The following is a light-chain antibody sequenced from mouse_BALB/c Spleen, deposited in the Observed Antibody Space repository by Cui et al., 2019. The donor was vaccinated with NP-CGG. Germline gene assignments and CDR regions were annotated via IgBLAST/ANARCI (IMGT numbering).Light chain of an antibody. Sequence: QAVVTQESALTTSPGETVTLTCRSSTGAVTTSNYANWVQEKPDHLFTGLMGGTNNRASGVPARFSGSLIEDKAALTITGAQTEDEAIYFCALWYTNHWVFGGGTKLTVL. CDR1: TGAVTTSNY. CDR3: ALWYTNHWV. V-gene: IGLV1*01. CDR2: GTN. J-gene: IGLJ1*01.